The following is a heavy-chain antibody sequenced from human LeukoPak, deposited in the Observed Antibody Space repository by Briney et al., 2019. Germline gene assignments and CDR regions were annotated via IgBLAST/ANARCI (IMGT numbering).Heavy chain of an antibody. CDR1: GFTFSSYG. V-gene: IGHV3-30*18. CDR3: AKGRGKDGQNLFDY. Sequence: GGPLRLSCAASGFTFSSYGMHWVRQAPGKGLEWVALISYIGSNKYYADSVKGRFTISRDNSKNTLFLQIDNLRVDDTAVYYCAKGRGKDGQNLFDYWGQGTLVTVSS. J-gene: IGHJ4*02. CDR2: ISYIGSNK. D-gene: IGHD5-24*01.